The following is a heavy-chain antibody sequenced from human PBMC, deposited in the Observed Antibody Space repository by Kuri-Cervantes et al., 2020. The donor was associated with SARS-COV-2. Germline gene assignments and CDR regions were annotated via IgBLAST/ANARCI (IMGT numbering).Heavy chain of an antibody. D-gene: IGHD6-13*01. CDR2: IRYDGSNK. J-gene: IGHJ1*01. CDR1: GFTFSSYG. CDR3: AKDHSIAASPFQH. V-gene: IGHV3-30*02. Sequence: GGSLRLSCAASGFTFSSYGMHWVRQAPGKGLEWVAFIRYDGSNKYYADSVKGRFTISRDNSKNTLYLQMNSLRVEDTAVYYCAKDHSIAASPFQHWGQGTLVTVSS.